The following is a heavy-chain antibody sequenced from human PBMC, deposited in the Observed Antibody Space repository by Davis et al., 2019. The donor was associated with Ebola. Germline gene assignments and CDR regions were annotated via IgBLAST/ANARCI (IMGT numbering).Heavy chain of an antibody. CDR3: ARIASNYYSDSSGYYRRYYYYGMDV. Sequence: MPSETLSLTCAVYGGSFSGYYWSWIRQPPGKGLEWIGEINHSGSTNYNPSLKSRVTISVDTSKNQFSLKLSSVTAADTAVYYCARIASNYYSDSSGYYRRYYYYGMDVWGQGTTVTVSS. V-gene: IGHV4-34*01. CDR1: GGSFSGYY. CDR2: INHSGST. J-gene: IGHJ6*02. D-gene: IGHD3-22*01.